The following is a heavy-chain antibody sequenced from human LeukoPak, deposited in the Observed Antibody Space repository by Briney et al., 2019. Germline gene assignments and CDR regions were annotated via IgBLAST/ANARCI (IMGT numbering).Heavy chain of an antibody. CDR1: GFTFSNAW. V-gene: IGHV3-15*01. CDR3: TTAITMVRGTYYYYMDV. D-gene: IGHD3-10*01. Sequence: PGGSLRLSCAASGFTFSNAWMSWVRQAPGKGLEWVGRIQSKTDGGTTDYAAPVKGRFTISRDDSKNTLYLQMNSLKTEDTAVYYCTTAITMVRGTYYYYMDVWGKGTTVTVSS. CDR2: IQSKTDGGTT. J-gene: IGHJ6*03.